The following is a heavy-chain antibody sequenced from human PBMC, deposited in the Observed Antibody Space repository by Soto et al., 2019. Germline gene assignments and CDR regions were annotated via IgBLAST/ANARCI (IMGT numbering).Heavy chain of an antibody. CDR1: GYTFTGYY. V-gene: IGHV1-2*04. CDR3: ARDRLGAGHTYYYYGMDV. Sequence: ASVKVPCQDCGYTFTGYYMHLVRQAPGQGLEWMGWINPNSGGTNYAQKFQGWVTMTRDTSISTAYMELSRLRSDDTAVYYCARDRLGAGHTYYYYGMDVWGQGTTVTVSS. CDR2: INPNSGGT. J-gene: IGHJ6*02. D-gene: IGHD3-16*01.